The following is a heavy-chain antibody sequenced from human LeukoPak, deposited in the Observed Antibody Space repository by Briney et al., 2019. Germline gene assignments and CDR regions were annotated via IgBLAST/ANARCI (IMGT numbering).Heavy chain of an antibody. CDR1: GGTFSSYA. CDR2: IIPIFGTA. Sequence: SVTVSCKASGGTFSSYAISWVRQAPGQGLEWMGGIIPIFGTANYAQKFQGRVTITADESTSTAYMELSSLRSEDTAVYYCAIPKNCSSTSCYYHHYYYGMDVWGQGTTVTVSS. V-gene: IGHV1-69*13. D-gene: IGHD2-2*01. CDR3: AIPKNCSSTSCYYHHYYYGMDV. J-gene: IGHJ6*02.